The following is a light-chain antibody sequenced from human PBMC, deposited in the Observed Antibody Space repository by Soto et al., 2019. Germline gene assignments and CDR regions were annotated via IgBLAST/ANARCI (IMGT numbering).Light chain of an antibody. CDR3: IAHAGSSNWGV. CDR1: TSDVGAYNL. Sequence: QSALTQPPSASGSPGQSVTISCTGTTSDVGAYNLVSWYQQHPDKAPKLIIYEVTKRPSGVPDRFSGSKSGTTASLTVSGLQAEDEADYYCIAHAGSSNWGVFGGGTKVTVL. J-gene: IGLJ2*01. CDR2: EVT. V-gene: IGLV2-8*01.